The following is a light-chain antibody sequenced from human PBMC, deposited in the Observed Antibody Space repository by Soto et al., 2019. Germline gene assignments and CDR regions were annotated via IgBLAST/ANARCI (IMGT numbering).Light chain of an antibody. CDR2: GAS. CDR1: QSVSSN. J-gene: IGKJ1*01. V-gene: IGKV3-15*01. CDR3: QHYNNWPKT. Sequence: EIVMTQSPATLSVSPGERATLSCRASQSVSSNLAWYQQKPGQAPRLLIYGASTRATVIPARFSGSRSGTEFTLTIMSLQTADFRFYYCQHYNNWPKTFGQGTKVEI.